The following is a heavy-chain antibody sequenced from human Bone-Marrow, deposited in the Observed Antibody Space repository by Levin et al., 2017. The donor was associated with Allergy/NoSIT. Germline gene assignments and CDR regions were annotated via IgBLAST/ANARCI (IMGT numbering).Heavy chain of an antibody. CDR2: IKSKTDGGTT. J-gene: IGHJ4*02. Sequence: KAGGSLRLSCAASGFTFSNAWMSWVRQAPGKGLEWVGRIKSKTDGGTTDYAAPVKGRFTISRDDSKNTLYLQMNSLKTEDTAVYYCTTDRGCLTMVRGVIIKGYYFDYWGQGTLVTVSS. CDR3: TTDRGCLTMVRGVIIKGYYFDY. V-gene: IGHV3-15*01. CDR1: GFTFSNAW. D-gene: IGHD3-10*01.